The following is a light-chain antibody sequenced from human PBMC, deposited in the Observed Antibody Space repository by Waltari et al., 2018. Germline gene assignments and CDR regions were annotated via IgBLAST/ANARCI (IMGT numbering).Light chain of an antibody. CDR3: QQSYSTPCT. J-gene: IGKJ3*01. Sequence: DIQMTQSPSSLSASVGASATLSCRASQSISSYLNWYQQKPGKAPKLLIYAAASLQSGVPSRFSGSGSGTDCTLTISSLQPEDFATYYCQQSYSTPCTFGPGTKVDIK. CDR1: QSISSY. V-gene: IGKV1-39*01. CDR2: AAA.